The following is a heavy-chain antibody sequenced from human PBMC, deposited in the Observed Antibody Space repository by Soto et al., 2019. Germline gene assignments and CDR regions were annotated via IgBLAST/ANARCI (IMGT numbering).Heavy chain of an antibody. J-gene: IGHJ6*02. V-gene: IGHV4-30-4*01. Sequence: LSHTYTVSDGSISSGDYYWSWNRQPPGKGLEWIGYIYYSGSTYYNPSLKSRVTISVDTSKNQFSLKLSSVTAADTAVYYCARAHRQGGRDVWGQGTTVTVSS. CDR2: IYYSGST. D-gene: IGHD1-26*01. CDR1: DGSISSGDYY. CDR3: ARAHRQGGRDV.